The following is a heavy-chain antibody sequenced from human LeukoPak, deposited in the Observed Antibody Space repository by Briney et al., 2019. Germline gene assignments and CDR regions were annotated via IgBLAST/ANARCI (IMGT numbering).Heavy chain of an antibody. CDR3: AYLGLSSDWNDVPGPQIDH. CDR2: LSASGSIT. J-gene: IGHJ4*02. Sequence: QTGGSLRLSCTASGFTFRDLAMNWVRQAPGKGLEWVSTLSASGSITYYADSVKGRFTISRDDSKNMLYLQMSSLRVDDTAVYYCAYLGLSSDWNDVPGPQIDHWGQGMLVSVSS. D-gene: IGHD1-1*01. V-gene: IGHV3-23*01. CDR1: GFTFRDLA.